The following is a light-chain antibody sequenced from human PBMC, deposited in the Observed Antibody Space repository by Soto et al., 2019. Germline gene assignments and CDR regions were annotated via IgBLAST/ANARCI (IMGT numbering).Light chain of an antibody. V-gene: IGLV2-14*01. J-gene: IGLJ1*01. Sequence: QSVLTQPASVSGSPGQSITISCTGTSSDVGGYNHVSWYQQYPGKAPKLMIYHVSNRPSGVSNRFSGSKSGNSASLTISGLQAEDEADYYCSSYTSTSTYVFGTGTKVTVL. CDR1: SSDVGGYNH. CDR3: SSYTSTSTYV. CDR2: HVS.